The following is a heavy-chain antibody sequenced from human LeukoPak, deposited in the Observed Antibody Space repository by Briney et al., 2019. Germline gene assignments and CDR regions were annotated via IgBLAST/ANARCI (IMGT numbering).Heavy chain of an antibody. J-gene: IGHJ4*02. CDR3: ARGRYVTTRGGAAAGFLDY. CDR2: INHSGST. CDR1: GGSFSGYY. Sequence: SETLSLTCAVYGGSFSGYYWSWIRQPPGKGVEWIGEINHSGSTNYNPSLKSRVTISVDTSKNQFSLKLSSVTAADTAVYYCARGRYVTTRGGAAAGFLDYWGQGTLVTVST. V-gene: IGHV4-34*01. D-gene: IGHD6-13*01.